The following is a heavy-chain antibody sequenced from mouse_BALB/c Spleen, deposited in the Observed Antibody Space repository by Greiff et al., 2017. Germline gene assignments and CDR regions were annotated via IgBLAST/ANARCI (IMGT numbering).Heavy chain of an antibody. J-gene: IGHJ2*01. CDR2: ISSGGSYT. CDR3: TRASYYGSSSYYFDY. V-gene: IGHV5-6-4*01. D-gene: IGHD1-1*01. CDR1: GFTFSSYT. Sequence: EVKLVESGGGLVKPGGSLKLSCAASGFTFSSYTMSWVRQTPEKRLEWVATISSGGSYTYYPDSVKGRFTISRDNAKNTLYLQMSSLKSEDTAMYYCTRASYYGSSSYYFDYWGQGTTLTVSS.